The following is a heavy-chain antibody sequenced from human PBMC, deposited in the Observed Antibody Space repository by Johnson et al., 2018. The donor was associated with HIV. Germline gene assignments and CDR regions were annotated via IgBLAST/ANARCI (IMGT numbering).Heavy chain of an antibody. D-gene: IGHD6-6*01. J-gene: IGHJ3*02. CDR1: GFSFSNYA. CDR3: AKVLGYSSSSRDAFDI. CDR2: ISYDGSNK. V-gene: IGHV3-30*04. Sequence: VQLVESGGGVVQPGRSLRLSCAASGFSFSNYAMHWVRQAPGKGLEWVAVISYDGSNKYYADSVKGRFTISRDNSKNTLYLQMNSLRAEDTAVYYRAKVLGYSSSSRDAFDIWGQGTMVTVSS.